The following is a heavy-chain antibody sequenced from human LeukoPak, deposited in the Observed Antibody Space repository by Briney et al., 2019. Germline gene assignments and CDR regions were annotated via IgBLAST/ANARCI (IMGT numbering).Heavy chain of an antibody. V-gene: IGHV4-59*01. Sequence: SETLSLTCTVSGGSSSSYYWSWIRQSPGKGLEYIGYIYYSGSTYYNPSLKSRVTISVDTSKNQFSLKLPSVTAADTAVYYCARGDKSGNYGYYFDYWGQGTLVTVSS. J-gene: IGHJ4*02. CDR1: GGSSSSYY. D-gene: IGHD1-26*01. CDR2: IYYSGST. CDR3: ARGDKSGNYGYYFDY.